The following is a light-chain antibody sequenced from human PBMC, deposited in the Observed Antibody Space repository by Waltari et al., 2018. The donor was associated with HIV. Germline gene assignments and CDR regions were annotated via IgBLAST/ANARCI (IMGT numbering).Light chain of an antibody. CDR2: SNN. J-gene: IGLJ3*02. CDR1: SSSIGN. V-gene: IGLV1-44*01. CDR3: STWDASLNGWV. Sequence: QSVLTQPPSASGTPGQRVTISCSGSSSSIGNLNWYQQLPGTAPKVLIYSNNQRPSGVPDRFSGSKSGTSASLAISGLQSEDEAEYYCSTWDASLNGWVFGGGTKLTVL.